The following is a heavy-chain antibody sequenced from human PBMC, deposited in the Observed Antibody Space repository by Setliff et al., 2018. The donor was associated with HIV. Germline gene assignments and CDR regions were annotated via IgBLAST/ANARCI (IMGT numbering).Heavy chain of an antibody. Sequence: ASVKVSCKTAGYSFADYGITWVRQAPGQGLEWLGWLNPNSGNTGYAQKFQGRVTITRNASISTAYMELSSLRSEDTAVYYCAKGRGITVITGYYYYMDVWGSGTRVTVSS. D-gene: IGHD4-17*01. CDR2: LNPNSGNT. CDR3: AKGRGITVITGYYYYMDV. V-gene: IGHV1-8*01. J-gene: IGHJ6*03. CDR1: GYSFADYG.